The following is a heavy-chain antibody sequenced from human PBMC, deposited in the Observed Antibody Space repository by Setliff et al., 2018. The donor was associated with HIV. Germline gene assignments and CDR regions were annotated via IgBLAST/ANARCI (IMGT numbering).Heavy chain of an antibody. V-gene: IGHV4-59*12. CDR2: IFDSENT. CDR3: AREDSSYHYFDY. D-gene: IGHD6-6*01. CDR1: NDSITYYY. J-gene: IGHJ4*02. Sequence: SETLSLTCSVSNDSITYYYWNWIRQPPGKGLEWIGNIFDSENTNYNPSLKSRVTMSVDTSKNQFSLKLTSVTAADTAVYYCAREDSSYHYFDYWGQGMLVTVSS.